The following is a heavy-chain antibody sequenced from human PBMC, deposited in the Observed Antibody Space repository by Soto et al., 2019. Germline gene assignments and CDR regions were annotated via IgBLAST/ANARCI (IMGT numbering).Heavy chain of an antibody. CDR2: IIPLFRKT. D-gene: IGHD3-10*01. CDR1: GDMFRNSA. J-gene: IGHJ6*02. V-gene: IGHV1-69*01. Sequence: QVQLLQSGAEVKRPGSSVKVSCKASGDMFRNSAFTWVRQAPGQGLAWMGVIIPLFRKTDVAQKFQGRVNLTADESTSSLYMEVSSLTSEDTAVYFCARARLSNGDPNIYFFYGLDVWGQGTTITVSS. CDR3: ARARLSNGDPNIYFFYGLDV.